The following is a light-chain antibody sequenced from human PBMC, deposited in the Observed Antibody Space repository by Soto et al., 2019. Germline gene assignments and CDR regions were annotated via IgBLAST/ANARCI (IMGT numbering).Light chain of an antibody. CDR3: QQYNSYSWT. CDR1: RSISTW. V-gene: IGKV1-5*03. J-gene: IGKJ1*01. CDR2: KAS. Sequence: DIQMTQSPSTLSASVEDRVTITCRASRSISTWLASYQQKPGKAPKVLIYKASSLESGVPSRFSGSGSGTEFTLTISSLQPDDFATYYCQQYNSYSWTSGQGTKVEIK.